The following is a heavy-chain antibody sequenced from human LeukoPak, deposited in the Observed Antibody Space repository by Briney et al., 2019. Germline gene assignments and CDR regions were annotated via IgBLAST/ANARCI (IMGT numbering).Heavy chain of an antibody. CDR1: GFTFSSYG. CDR2: IRYDGSNK. J-gene: IGHJ4*02. CDR3: AKGHLSSSDYYDSSGLRY. D-gene: IGHD3-22*01. V-gene: IGHV3-30*02. Sequence: GGSLRLSCAASGFTFSSYGVHWVRQAPGKGLEWVAFIRYDGSNKYYADSVKGRFTISRDNSKNTLYVQMNSLRAEDTAVYYCAKGHLSSSDYYDSSGLRYWGQGTLVTVSS.